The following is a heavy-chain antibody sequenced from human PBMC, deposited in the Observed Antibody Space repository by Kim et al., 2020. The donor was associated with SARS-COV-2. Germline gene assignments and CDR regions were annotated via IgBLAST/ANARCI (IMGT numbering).Heavy chain of an antibody. D-gene: IGHD3-22*01. Sequence: SVTCRFTISRENAKHSLYLQMNSLRAGDTAVYYCARMSSGYPYYYYGMDVWGQGTTVTVSS. J-gene: IGHJ6*02. CDR3: ARMSSGYPYYYYGMDV. V-gene: IGHV3-13*01.